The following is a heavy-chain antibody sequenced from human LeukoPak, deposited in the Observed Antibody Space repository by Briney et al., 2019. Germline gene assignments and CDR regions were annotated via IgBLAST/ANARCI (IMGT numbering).Heavy chain of an antibody. CDR1: GFTFSSYA. CDR2: ISGSGGST. D-gene: IGHD2-2*01. Sequence: GGSLRLSCAASGFTFSSYAMSWVRQAPGKGLEWVSAISGSGGSTYYADSVKGRFTISRDNSKNTLYLQMNSLRAEDTAVYYCARWCSSSSCFRGFDYWGQGTLVTVSS. CDR3: ARWCSSSSCFRGFDY. J-gene: IGHJ4*02. V-gene: IGHV3-23*01.